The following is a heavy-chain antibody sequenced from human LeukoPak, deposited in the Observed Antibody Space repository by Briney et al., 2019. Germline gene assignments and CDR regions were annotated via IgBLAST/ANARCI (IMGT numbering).Heavy chain of an antibody. V-gene: IGHV3-7*01. Sequence: GGSPRLSCAASGFTFSTYWMTWVRQAPGKGLEWVANIKQDGSEKYYADSVKGRFTISRDNSKNTLYLQMNSLRAEDTAVYYCARDRVMITFGGVIDNDAFDIWGQGTMVTVSS. CDR2: IKQDGSEK. CDR3: ARDRVMITFGGVIDNDAFDI. CDR1: GFTFSTYW. D-gene: IGHD3-16*02. J-gene: IGHJ3*02.